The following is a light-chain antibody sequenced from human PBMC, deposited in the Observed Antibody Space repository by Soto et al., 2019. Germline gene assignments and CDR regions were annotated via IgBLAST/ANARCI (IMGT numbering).Light chain of an antibody. V-gene: IGKV3-15*01. CDR1: QSVNST. CDR2: GTS. Sequence: EIVLTQSPATLSVSPGERATLSCRASQSVNSTLAWYQQKPGQAPRLLISGTSTRATGIPARFSGSGSGTEFTLTISSLQSEDSAVYFCQQYNDWSPYTLGQGTKLEI. J-gene: IGKJ2*01. CDR3: QQYNDWSPYT.